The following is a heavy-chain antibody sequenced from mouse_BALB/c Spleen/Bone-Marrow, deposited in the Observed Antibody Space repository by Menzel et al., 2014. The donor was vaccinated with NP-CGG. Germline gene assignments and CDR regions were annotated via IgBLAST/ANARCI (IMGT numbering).Heavy chain of an antibody. Sequence: DVKLVESGGNLVKPGGSLKLSCAASGFTFSDYYMYWVRPTPEKRLEWVATISDGGSYTYYPDSVKGRFTISRDNAKNSLYLQMNSLKSEDSAMYYCARGGAHYYGRGFTYWGQGTLVTVSA. J-gene: IGHJ3*01. CDR2: ISDGGSYT. V-gene: IGHV5-4*02. D-gene: IGHD1-2*01. CDR1: GFTFSDYY. CDR3: ARGGAHYYGRGFTY.